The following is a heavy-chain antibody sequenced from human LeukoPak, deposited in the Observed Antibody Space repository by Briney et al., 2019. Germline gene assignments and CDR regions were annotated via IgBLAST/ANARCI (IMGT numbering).Heavy chain of an antibody. V-gene: IGHV4-59*01. CDR3: GRGGQAPPPPDYYDSSGYYLD. Sequence: SETLSLTCTVSGGSISSYYWSWIRQPPGKGLEWIGYIYYSGSTNYNPSLKSRVTISVDTSKNQFSLKLSSVTAADTAVYYCGRGGQAPPPPDYYDSSGYYLDWGQGTLVTVSS. CDR2: IYYSGST. J-gene: IGHJ4*02. CDR1: GGSISSYY. D-gene: IGHD3-22*01.